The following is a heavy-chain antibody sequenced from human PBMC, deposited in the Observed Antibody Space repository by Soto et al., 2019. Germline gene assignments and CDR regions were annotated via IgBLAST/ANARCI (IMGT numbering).Heavy chain of an antibody. J-gene: IGHJ4*02. D-gene: IGHD4-4*01. V-gene: IGHV3-9*01. CDR1: GFTFENYA. CDR3: AKEKVYSNYQYYFDS. Sequence: EVQLVESGGGLVQPGRSLRLSCAASGFTFENYAMHWVRLGPGKGLEWVSGISWHSGTIGYADSVRGRFTISRDNAKNSLYLQMNSLRPEETALYYCAKEKVYSNYQYYFDSWGQGTLVTVSS. CDR2: ISWHSGTI.